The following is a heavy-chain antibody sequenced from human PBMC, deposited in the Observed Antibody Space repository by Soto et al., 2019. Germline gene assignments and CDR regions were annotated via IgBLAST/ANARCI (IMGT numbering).Heavy chain of an antibody. V-gene: IGHV1-18*01. CDR1: GYTFTSYG. D-gene: IGHD1-1*01. Sequence: QVHLVQSGAEVKKPGASVKVSCKASGYTFTSYGITWVRQAPGQGLEWMGWISAHNVNTDYAQKLQGRVIVTRDTSTSTAYMELRSLRSDDTAVYYCARGRYADYRGQGALVTVSS. CDR3: ARGRYADY. J-gene: IGHJ4*02. CDR2: ISAHNVNT.